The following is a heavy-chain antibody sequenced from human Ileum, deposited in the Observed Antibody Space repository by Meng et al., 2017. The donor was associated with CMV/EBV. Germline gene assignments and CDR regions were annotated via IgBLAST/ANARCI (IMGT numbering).Heavy chain of an antibody. CDR1: GASINSYY. CDR2: RYYDGTT. J-gene: IGHJ4*02. V-gene: IGHV4-59*01. Sequence: GSLRLSCTVSGASINSYYWSWIRQPPGKGLEWVGYRYYDGTTNYNPSLRSRLTISLDTSKNQFSRNLNSVTAANTAVYYCAGVGAYWREDYWGQGTLVTVSS. CDR3: AGVGAYWREDY. D-gene: IGHD1-1*01.